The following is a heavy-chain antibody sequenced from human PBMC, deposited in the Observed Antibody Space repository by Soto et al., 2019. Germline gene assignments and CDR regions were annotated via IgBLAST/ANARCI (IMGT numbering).Heavy chain of an antibody. D-gene: IGHD3-22*01. CDR1: GGSISSAGYA. V-gene: IGHV4-31*03. CDR2: IYNSGTT. CDR3: ASFRDYYDSSASYSGSDY. J-gene: IGHJ4*02. Sequence: QVQLRESGPGLVKPSQTLSLTCTVSGGSISSAGYAWSWIRHHPGKGLAWIGHIYNSGTTFYNPSLAGRLAISLGPAKGRFALKLSSVTAADTAVYYCASFRDYYDSSASYSGSDYWGQGTLVTVSS.